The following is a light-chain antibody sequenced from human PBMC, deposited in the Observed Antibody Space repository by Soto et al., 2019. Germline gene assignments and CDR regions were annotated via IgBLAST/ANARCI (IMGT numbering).Light chain of an antibody. V-gene: IGKV3-20*01. Sequence: EIVLTQSPGTLSLSPGERATLSCRASQSVSSSYLAWYQQKPGQAPRLLIYGASSRATGIPDRFSGSGSGTDFTLTISRLEPEDFAVYYCLQYGSSQVTFGPGTKVDIK. J-gene: IGKJ3*01. CDR3: LQYGSSQVT. CDR1: QSVSSSY. CDR2: GAS.